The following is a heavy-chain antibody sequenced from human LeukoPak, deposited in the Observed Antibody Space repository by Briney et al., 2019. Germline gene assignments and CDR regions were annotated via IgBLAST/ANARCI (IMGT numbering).Heavy chain of an antibody. J-gene: IGHJ3*02. V-gene: IGHV4-38-2*02. Sequence: SETLSLTCTVSGYSISSGYYWGWIRQPPGKGLEWIGSIYHSGSTYYNPSLKSRVTISVDTSKNQFSLKLSSVTAADTAVYYCARGLELSPTAFDIWGQGTMVTVSS. CDR2: IYHSGST. CDR3: ARGLELSPTAFDI. D-gene: IGHD1-7*01. CDR1: GYSISSGYY.